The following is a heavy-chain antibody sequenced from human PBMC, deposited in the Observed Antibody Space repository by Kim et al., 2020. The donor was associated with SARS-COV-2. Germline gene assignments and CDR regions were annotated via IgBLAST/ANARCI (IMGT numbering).Heavy chain of an antibody. D-gene: IGHD3-22*01. CDR3: ARSRMXYDSTGYYYAYXXXY. V-gene: IGHV4-39*01. Sequence: SETLSLTCTVSGGSISSSSYYWGWIRQPPGKGLEWIGSIYYSGSTYYNPSLKSRVTISVDTSKNQFSLKLSSVTAADTAVYYCARSRMXYDSTGYYYAYXXXYWGQGXLVTVSS. CDR2: IYYSGST. CDR1: GGSISSSSYY. J-gene: IGHJ4*02.